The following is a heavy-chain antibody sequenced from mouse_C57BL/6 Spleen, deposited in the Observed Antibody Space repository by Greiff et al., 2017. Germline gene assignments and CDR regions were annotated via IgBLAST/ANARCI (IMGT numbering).Heavy chain of an antibody. J-gene: IGHJ1*03. CDR3: ARRTYYGSSYWYFDV. D-gene: IGHD1-1*01. CDR2: IDPSDSYT. CDR1: GYTFTSYW. Sequence: QVQLQQPGAELVKPGASVKLSCKASGYTFTSYWMPWVKQRPGQGLEWIGEIDPSDSYTNYNQKFKGKATLTVDTSSSTAYMQLSSLTSEDSAVYYCARRTYYGSSYWYFDVWGTGTTVTVSS. V-gene: IGHV1-50*01.